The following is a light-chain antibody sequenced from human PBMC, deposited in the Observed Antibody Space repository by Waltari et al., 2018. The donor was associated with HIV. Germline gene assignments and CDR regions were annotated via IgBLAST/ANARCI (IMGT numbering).Light chain of an antibody. CDR2: NGN. CDR3: GSRDRTGSSYV. CDR1: SLRTYS. V-gene: IGLV3-19*01. Sequence: SSDLTQDPAVSVALGQTVRITCQGDSLRTYSAPWYRQKPGQAPILVIFNGNIRPSGIPDRFSGSASGNTASLTITGALAEDEADYYCGSRDRTGSSYVFGPGTEVTV. J-gene: IGLJ1*01.